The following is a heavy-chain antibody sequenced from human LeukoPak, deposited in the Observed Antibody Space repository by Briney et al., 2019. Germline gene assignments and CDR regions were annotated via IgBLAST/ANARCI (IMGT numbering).Heavy chain of an antibody. Sequence: GRSLRLSCAASGFTFDDYAMHWVRQAPGKGLEWVSGISWNSGSIGYADSVKGRFTISRDNAKNSLYLQMNSLRAEDTAVYYCAKAMEGYCSSTSCLNFDYWGQGTLVTVSS. V-gene: IGHV3-9*01. CDR2: ISWNSGSI. CDR3: AKAMEGYCSSTSCLNFDY. J-gene: IGHJ4*02. CDR1: GFTFDDYA. D-gene: IGHD2-2*01.